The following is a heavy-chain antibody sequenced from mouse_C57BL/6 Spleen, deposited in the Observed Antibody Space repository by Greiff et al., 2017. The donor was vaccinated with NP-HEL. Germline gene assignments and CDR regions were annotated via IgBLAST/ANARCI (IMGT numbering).Heavy chain of an antibody. V-gene: IGHV6-6*01. CDR1: GFTFSDAW. CDR2: IRNKANNHAT. J-gene: IGHJ4*01. D-gene: IGHD2-4*01. Sequence: EVKLMESGGGLVQPGGSMKLSCAASGFTFSDAWMDWVRQSPEKGLEWVAEIRNKANNHATYYAESVKGRFTISRDDSKSSVYLQMNSLRAEDTGIYYCTRHYDYDHYYAMDYWGQGTSVTVSS. CDR3: TRHYDYDHYYAMDY.